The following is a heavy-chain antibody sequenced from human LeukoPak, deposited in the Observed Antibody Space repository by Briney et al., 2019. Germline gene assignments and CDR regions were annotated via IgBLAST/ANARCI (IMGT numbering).Heavy chain of an antibody. Sequence: GGSLRLSCAASGFTFSSYSMNWVRQAPGKGLEWVSYISSSSSTIYYADSVKGRFTISRDNAKSSLYLQMNSLRAEDTAVYYCASYKANYYDSSGYPPEYFQHWGQGTLVTVSS. D-gene: IGHD3-22*01. CDR3: ASYKANYYDSSGYPPEYFQH. V-gene: IGHV3-48*01. CDR2: ISSSSSTI. J-gene: IGHJ1*01. CDR1: GFTFSSYS.